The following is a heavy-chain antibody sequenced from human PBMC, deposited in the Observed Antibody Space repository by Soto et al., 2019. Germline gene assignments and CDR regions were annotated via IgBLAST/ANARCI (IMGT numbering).Heavy chain of an antibody. CDR1: GYTFSSYG. CDR2: ITGYNGDT. CDR3: ANKGQPPYYYYGLDV. J-gene: IGHJ6*01. Sequence: QGQLVQSGGEVKKSGASVKVSCKASGYTFSSYGISWVRQAPGQGLEWMGWITGYNGDTNYAQKFQGRVTMTIDTSTTTAYMELRSLTSDDTAVYYCANKGQPPYYYYGLDVWGQGTTVTLSS. V-gene: IGHV1-18*01.